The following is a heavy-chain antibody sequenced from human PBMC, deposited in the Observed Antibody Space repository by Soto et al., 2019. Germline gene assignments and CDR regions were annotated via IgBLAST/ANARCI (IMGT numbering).Heavy chain of an antibody. CDR2: ISYDGSNK. Sequence: GGSLRLSCATSGFTFKSYTLHWVRQTPGRGLQWVAVISYDGSNKYYADSVRGRFTISRDNSNSTLYLQMNSLRADDSAVYYCVGASTWTGKGLEYWGQGALVTVSS. CDR3: VGASTWTGKGLEY. D-gene: IGHD3-16*01. J-gene: IGHJ4*02. V-gene: IGHV3-30-3*01. CDR1: GFTFKSYT.